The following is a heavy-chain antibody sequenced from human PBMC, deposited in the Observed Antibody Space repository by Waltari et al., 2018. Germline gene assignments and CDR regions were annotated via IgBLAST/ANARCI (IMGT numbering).Heavy chain of an antibody. V-gene: IGHV1-2*02. Sequence: QVQLVQSGAEVKKPGASVKVSCKASGYTLTGYYIHWVRQAPGQGFEWMGWLDHKSCVTHFSQKFQDRVTMTSDTSIRTAYMELSMLKSDDTAVYYCARPRRYCTGGTCYSNWLDPWGQGTLVTVSS. D-gene: IGHD2-15*01. CDR3: ARPRRYCTGGTCYSNWLDP. CDR2: LDHKSCVT. J-gene: IGHJ5*02. CDR1: GYTLTGYY.